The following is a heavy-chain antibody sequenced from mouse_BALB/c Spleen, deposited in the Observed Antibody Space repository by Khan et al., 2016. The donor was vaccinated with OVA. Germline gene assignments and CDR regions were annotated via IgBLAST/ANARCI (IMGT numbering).Heavy chain of an antibody. D-gene: IGHD2-3*01. J-gene: IGHJ3*01. CDR3: ARIGIYDGYYVGFAY. Sequence: QVQLQQSGPELVKPGASVKISCKASGYTFTDYYINWVKQKPGQGLEWIGWIYPGSGNTKYNEKFKGKATLTVEPSSSTAYMQLSSLTSEDTAVYVCARIGIYDGYYVGFAYGGQGTLVTVSA. V-gene: IGHV1-84*02. CDR2: IYPGSGNT. CDR1: GYTFTDYY.